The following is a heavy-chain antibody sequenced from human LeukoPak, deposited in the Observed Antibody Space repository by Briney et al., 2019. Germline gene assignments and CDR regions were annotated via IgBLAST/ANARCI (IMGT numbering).Heavy chain of an antibody. CDR3: ARSTMVRGVITNDAFDI. J-gene: IGHJ3*02. V-gene: IGHV4-59*01. Sequence: SETLSLTCTVSGGSISSYYWSWIRQSPGKGLEWIGYIYYSGSTNYNPSLKSRVTISVDTSKNQFSLKLSSVTAADTAVCYCARSTMVRGVITNDAFDIWGQGTMVTVSS. CDR2: IYYSGST. CDR1: GGSISSYY. D-gene: IGHD3-10*01.